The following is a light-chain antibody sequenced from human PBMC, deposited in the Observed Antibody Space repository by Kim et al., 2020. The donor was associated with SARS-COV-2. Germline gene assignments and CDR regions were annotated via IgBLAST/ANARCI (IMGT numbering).Light chain of an antibody. Sequence: EIVLTQSPGTLSLSPGERATLSCTASQSVRSSLAWYQQKPGQAPRLLIYDASIRATGVPARFTGSGSGTEFTLTISSLQSEDFAMYFCQQYYTWSALTFGGGTKVDIK. CDR1: QSVRSS. J-gene: IGKJ4*01. CDR3: QQYYTWSALT. CDR2: DAS. V-gene: IGKV3D-15*01.